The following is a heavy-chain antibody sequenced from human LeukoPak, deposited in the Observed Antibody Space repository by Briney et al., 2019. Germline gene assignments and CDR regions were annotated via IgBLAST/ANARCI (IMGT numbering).Heavy chain of an antibody. CDR3: ARGNWASFDY. V-gene: IGHV4-34*01. D-gene: IGHD7-27*01. J-gene: IGHJ4*02. CDR1: GGSFSGYY. Sequence: PSETLSLTCAVYGGSFSGYYWSWIRQPPGKGLEWSGEINHSGSTNYNPSLKSRVTISVDTSKNQFSLKLSSVTAADTAVYYCARGNWASFDYWGQGTLVTVSS. CDR2: INHSGST.